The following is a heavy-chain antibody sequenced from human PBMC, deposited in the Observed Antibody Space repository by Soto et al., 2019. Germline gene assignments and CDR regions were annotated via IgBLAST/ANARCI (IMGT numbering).Heavy chain of an antibody. CDR3: ARDLNKEYHDSSAFWAY. J-gene: IGHJ4*02. V-gene: IGHV3-23*01. D-gene: IGHD3-22*01. Sequence: PGGSLRLSFTASGFTFGDYAMSWFRQAPGKGLEWVSGINDRGGSTDYADSVKGRFTISRDNSKNTLYLQMNSLRAEDTAVYFCARDLNKEYHDSSAFWAYWGQGTLVTVSS. CDR2: INDRGGST. CDR1: GFTFGDYA.